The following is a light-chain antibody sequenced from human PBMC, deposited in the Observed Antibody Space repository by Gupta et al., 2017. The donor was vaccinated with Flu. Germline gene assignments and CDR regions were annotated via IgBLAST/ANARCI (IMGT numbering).Light chain of an antibody. J-gene: IGLJ1*01. Sequence: SALTQPASVSGSPGPSITISCTGTSSGVGGYNYVSWYQQHPGKAPTLMIYEVSNRPSGVTHRFSGSKSVSTAALTISGLQAEDEADYYCCSETSSSILEFFGTGTKVTVL. V-gene: IGLV2-14*01. CDR1: SSGVGGYNY. CDR2: EVS. CDR3: CSETSSSILEF.